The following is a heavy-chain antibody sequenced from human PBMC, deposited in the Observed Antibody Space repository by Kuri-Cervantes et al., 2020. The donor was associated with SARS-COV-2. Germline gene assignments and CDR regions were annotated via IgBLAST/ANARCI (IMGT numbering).Heavy chain of an antibody. J-gene: IGHJ4*02. CDR1: GFTFSSYA. V-gene: IGHV3-23*01. Sequence: GESLKISCAASGFTFSSYAMSWVRQAPGKGLEWVSAISGSGGSTYYADSVEGRFTISRDNSKNTLYLQMHSLRADDAAVYYCAKDQFQYDTAGYFDYWGQGTLVTVSS. CDR2: ISGSGGST. CDR3: AKDQFQYDTAGYFDY. D-gene: IGHD3-22*01.